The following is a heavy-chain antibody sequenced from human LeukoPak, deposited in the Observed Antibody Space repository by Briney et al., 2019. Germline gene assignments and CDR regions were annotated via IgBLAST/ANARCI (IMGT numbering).Heavy chain of an antibody. CDR2: TSANGGST. D-gene: IGHD5-18*01. CDR1: GFTFSSYA. CDR3: VKEDTAGYFDY. Sequence: GGSLRLSCAASGFTFSSYAMSWVRQAPGKGLEWVSGTSANGGSTYYADSVKGRFTISRDNSKNTLYLQMNSLRAEDTAVYYCVKEDTAGYFDYWGQGTLVTVSS. J-gene: IGHJ4*02. V-gene: IGHV3-23*01.